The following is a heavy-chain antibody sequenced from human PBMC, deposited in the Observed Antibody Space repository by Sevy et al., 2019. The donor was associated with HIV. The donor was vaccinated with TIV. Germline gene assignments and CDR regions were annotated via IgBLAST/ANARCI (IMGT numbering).Heavy chain of an antibody. CDR1: GFTFNTHA. J-gene: IGHJ4*02. CDR2: IKQDGSKK. Sequence: GGSLRLSCAASGFTFNTHAMHWVRQAPGKGLEWVANIKQDGSKKYYVDSIKGRFIVSRDNAKKSLYLEMSSLRAEDTAVYYCARLKLHYDPYYFDLWGQGTLVTVSS. V-gene: IGHV3-7*01. D-gene: IGHD3-16*01. CDR3: ARLKLHYDPYYFDL.